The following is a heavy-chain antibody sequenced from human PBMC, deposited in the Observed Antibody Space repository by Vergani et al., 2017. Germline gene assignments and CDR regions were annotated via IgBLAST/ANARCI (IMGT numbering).Heavy chain of an antibody. J-gene: IGHJ5*01. CDR1: GFSFNSYW. V-gene: IGHV3-74*03. D-gene: IGHD3-9*01. CDR3: ARARCIETCYMSNWLDS. Sequence: DVHLAESGGGFFQPGGSLRLSCSASGFSFNSYWMHWVRQVPGKGLLWVSRIKSDGSITAYADSVKGRFTISRDNAQYTLYLQMNSLRVDDTGVYYCARARCIETCYMSNWLDSWGQGTLVTVSS. CDR2: IKSDGSIT.